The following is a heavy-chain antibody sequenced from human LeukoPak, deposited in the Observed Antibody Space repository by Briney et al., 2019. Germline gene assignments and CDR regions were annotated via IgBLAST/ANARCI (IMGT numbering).Heavy chain of an antibody. V-gene: IGHV4-39*01. CDR1: GGSISSSSYY. CDR2: IYYSGST. D-gene: IGHD2-15*01. J-gene: IGHJ5*02. CDR3: ARNYGSISGGSCICDH. Sequence: PSETLSLTCTVSGGSISSSSYYWGWIRQPPGKGLEWIGSIYYSGSTYYNPSLKSRVTISVDTSKKQFSRKLSSVTAAETAVYYCARNYGSISGGSCICDHWGQGTLVTVSS.